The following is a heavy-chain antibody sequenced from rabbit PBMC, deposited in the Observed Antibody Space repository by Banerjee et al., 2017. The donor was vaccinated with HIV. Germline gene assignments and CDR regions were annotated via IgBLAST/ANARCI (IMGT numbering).Heavy chain of an antibody. CDR2: IYVGDGNT. D-gene: IGHD4-1*01. CDR3: ARDLAGAIGWNFNL. CDR1: GFSLNNNYV. V-gene: IGHV1S45*01. Sequence: QEQLEESGGDLVKPGASLTLTCTASGFSLNNNYVMCWVRQAPGKGLEWIACIYVGDGNTYYASWAKGRFTISKTSSTTVTLQMTSLTAADTATYFCARDLAGAIGWNFNLWGPGTLVTVS. J-gene: IGHJ4*01.